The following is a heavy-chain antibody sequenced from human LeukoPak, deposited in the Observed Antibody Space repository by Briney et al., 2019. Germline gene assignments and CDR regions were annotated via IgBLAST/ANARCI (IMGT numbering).Heavy chain of an antibody. V-gene: IGHV4-4*07. CDR3: ARDLVVFPYNWFDP. CDR1: GGSISSHY. J-gene: IGHJ5*02. Sequence: SETLSLTCTVSGGSISSHYWSWIRQPAGKGLEWIGHIYTFGITNYNPSLKSRVTVSIDTSKNQFSLKLNSVTAADTAVYYCARDLVVFPYNWFDPWGQGTLVTVSS. CDR2: IYTFGIT. D-gene: IGHD3-22*01.